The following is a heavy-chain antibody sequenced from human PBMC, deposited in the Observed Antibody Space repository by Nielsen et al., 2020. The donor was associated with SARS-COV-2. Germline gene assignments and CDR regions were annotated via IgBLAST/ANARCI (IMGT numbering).Heavy chain of an antibody. D-gene: IGHD2-15*01. CDR2: IYPGDSDT. Sequence: GESLKISCKGSGYSFTSYWIGWVRQMPGKGLEWMGIIYPGDSDTRYSPSFQGQVTISADKSISTAYLQWSSLKASDTAMYYCARGYCSGGSCYSEFWYFDLWGRGTLVTVSS. J-gene: IGHJ2*01. V-gene: IGHV5-51*01. CDR3: ARGYCSGGSCYSEFWYFDL. CDR1: GYSFTSYW.